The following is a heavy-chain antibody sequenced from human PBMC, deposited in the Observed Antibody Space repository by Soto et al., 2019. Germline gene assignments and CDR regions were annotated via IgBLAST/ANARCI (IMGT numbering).Heavy chain of an antibody. CDR3: AKEIPFHYMXV. V-gene: IGHV3-23*01. Sequence: PGGSLXLSCVASGFTSSNSAMSWVRQAPGEGLEWVSHISNSGDRTNYADSVKGRFTISRDTSKDTLYLQMNSLRAEDTAVYYXAKEIPFHYMXVWGKGTTVXVSS. J-gene: IGHJ6*03. CDR1: GFTSSNSA. CDR2: ISNSGDRT.